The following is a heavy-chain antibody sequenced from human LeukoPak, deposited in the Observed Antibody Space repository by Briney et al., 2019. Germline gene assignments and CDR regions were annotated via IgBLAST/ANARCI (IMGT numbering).Heavy chain of an antibody. Sequence: PGGSLRLSCAASGFTFGDHIMNWVRQLPGKRLGWVAYVSGSGSTVYYADSVKGRFTVSRDNGKSSLYLQMNSLRVEDTALYYCVRQFASWGQGTLVTVSS. J-gene: IGHJ4*02. CDR2: VSGSGSTV. V-gene: IGHV3-48*01. CDR3: VRQFAS. CDR1: GFTFGDHI.